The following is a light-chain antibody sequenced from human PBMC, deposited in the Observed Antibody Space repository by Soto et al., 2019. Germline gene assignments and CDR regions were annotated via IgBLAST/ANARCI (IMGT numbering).Light chain of an antibody. V-gene: IGKV3-20*01. CDR2: GAS. J-gene: IGKJ1*01. Sequence: EIVLTQSPGTLSLSPGERATLSCRASQSVGSDYLAWYQQKPGQAPRLLIYGASSRATGIPDTFSGSGSGTHFTLTISRLEPEDSAVYYCQQYGNSPWTFGQGTKVEIK. CDR1: QSVGSDY. CDR3: QQYGNSPWT.